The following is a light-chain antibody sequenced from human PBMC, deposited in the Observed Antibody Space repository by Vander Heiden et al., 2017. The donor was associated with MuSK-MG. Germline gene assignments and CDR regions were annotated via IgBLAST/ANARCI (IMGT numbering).Light chain of an antibody. CDR2: GAS. Sequence: QMTQSPSSLSASVGDRVTITCRVSRSISTYLNWYQQKSGKAPTLLIYGASNLQSGVPSRFSGSNSGTDFTLTITRLQRGDSATYYCQQSDSNPWTFGQGTKVEIK. CDR3: QQSDSNPWT. V-gene: IGKV1-39*01. J-gene: IGKJ1*01. CDR1: RSISTY.